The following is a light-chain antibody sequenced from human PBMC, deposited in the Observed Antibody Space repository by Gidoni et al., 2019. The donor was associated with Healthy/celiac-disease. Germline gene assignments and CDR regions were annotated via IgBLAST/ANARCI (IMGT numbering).Light chain of an antibody. CDR3: QQSYSTRSYT. CDR1: QSISSY. Sequence: LQLPPSPSSLSASVGDRVTITCRASQSISSYLNWYQQKPGKAPKLLIYAASSLQSGVPSRFSGSGSGTDFTLTISSMQPEDFATYYCQQSYSTRSYTFGQGTKLEIK. CDR2: AAS. J-gene: IGKJ2*01. V-gene: IGKV1-39*01.